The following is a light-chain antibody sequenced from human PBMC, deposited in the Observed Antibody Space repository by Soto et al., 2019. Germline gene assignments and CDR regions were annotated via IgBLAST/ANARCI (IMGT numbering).Light chain of an antibody. V-gene: IGLV4-69*01. CDR3: QTWGTGIPV. Sequence: QPVLTQSPSASDSLGASVKLTCTLSSGHSSYAIAWHQQQPEKGPRYLMKLNSDGSHSKGDGIPDRFSGSSSGAERYLTISSLQSEDEADYYCQTWGTGIPVFGGGTKVTVL. J-gene: IGLJ2*01. CDR1: SGHSSYA. CDR2: LNSDGSH.